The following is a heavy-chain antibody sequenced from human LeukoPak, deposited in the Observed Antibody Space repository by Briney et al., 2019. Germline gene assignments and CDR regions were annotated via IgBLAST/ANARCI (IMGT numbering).Heavy chain of an antibody. CDR2: ISTDGSRP. CDR3: VRDGQGSTPLDY. D-gene: IGHD2-15*01. J-gene: IGHJ4*02. Sequence: GRSLRLSCAASGFTFSSHWMHWVRQAPGKGLVWVSGISTDGSRPRYADSVNGRFTISRDNAKNTLYLQMNSLRAEDTAVYFCVRDGQGSTPLDYWGQGTLVTVSS. V-gene: IGHV3-74*01. CDR1: GFTFSSHW.